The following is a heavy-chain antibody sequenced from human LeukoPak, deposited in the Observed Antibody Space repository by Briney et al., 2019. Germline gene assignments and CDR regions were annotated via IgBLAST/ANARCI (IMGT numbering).Heavy chain of an antibody. V-gene: IGHV1-18*01. CDR2: ISAYNGNT. CDR3: ARYNGYCSGGSCYHFDY. CDR1: GYTFTSYG. J-gene: IGHJ4*02. D-gene: IGHD2-15*01. Sequence: AASVKVSCKASGYTFTSYGISWVRQAPEQGLEWMGWISAYNGNTNYAQKLQGRVTMTTDTSTSTAYMELGSLRSDDTAVYYYARYNGYCSGGSCYHFDYWGQGTLVTVSS.